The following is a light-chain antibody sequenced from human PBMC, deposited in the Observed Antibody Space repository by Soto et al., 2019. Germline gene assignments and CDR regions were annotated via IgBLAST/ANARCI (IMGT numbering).Light chain of an antibody. Sequence: QSVLTQPPSVSGAPGQRVTISCTGTSSNIGTGQDVHWYRQLPGAAPKFLISDSNNRASGVPDRFSVSKSGASASLAITGLRAEDEGDYFCQSYGNSLSGLYVFGTGTKVTVL. CDR1: SSNIGTGQD. CDR3: QSYGNSLSGLYV. CDR2: DSN. J-gene: IGLJ1*01. V-gene: IGLV1-40*01.